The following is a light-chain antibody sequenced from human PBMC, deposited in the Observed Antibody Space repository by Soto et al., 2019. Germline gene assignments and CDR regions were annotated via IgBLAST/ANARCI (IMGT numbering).Light chain of an antibody. CDR2: DAS. V-gene: IGKV1-5*01. Sequence: DIQMTQSPSTLSASVGDRVTITCRASQSISSWLAWYQQKPGKAPKLLIYDASGLETGVPSRFSGSGSGTEFTLTISSLQPDDFATYYCQEYNNYWTFGQGTKVDVK. CDR3: QEYNNYWT. J-gene: IGKJ1*01. CDR1: QSISSW.